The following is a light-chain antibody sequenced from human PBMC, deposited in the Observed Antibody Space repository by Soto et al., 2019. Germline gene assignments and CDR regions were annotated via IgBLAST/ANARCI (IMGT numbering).Light chain of an antibody. CDR1: QSLTNN. CDR3: QQYDDWWT. CDR2: GAS. V-gene: IGKV3-15*01. Sequence: EIVLTQSPGTLSLSPGEIATLSFSASQSLTNNYFAWYQQKPGRALRLLIYGASTRATGVPGRFSGSGSGTEFTLTISSLQSEDFAVYYCQQYDDWWTFGQGTKVDIK. J-gene: IGKJ1*01.